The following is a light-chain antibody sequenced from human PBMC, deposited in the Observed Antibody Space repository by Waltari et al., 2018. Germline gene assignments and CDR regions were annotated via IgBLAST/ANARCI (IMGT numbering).Light chain of an antibody. V-gene: IGLV3-21*02. J-gene: IGLJ1*01. CDR3: QVWDSGSNHYV. Sequence: SYELTQPPSVSVAPGQTARITCDGDKIGSKNVHWYQHKPGQAPVLVVYDDGDRPSGIPGRFSGSNSGNTAALTISRVEAGDEAEYYCQVWDSGSNHYVFGTVTKVTVL. CDR2: DDG. CDR1: KIGSKN.